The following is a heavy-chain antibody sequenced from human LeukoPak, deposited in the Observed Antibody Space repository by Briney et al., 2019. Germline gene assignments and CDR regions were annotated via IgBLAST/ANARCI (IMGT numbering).Heavy chain of an antibody. J-gene: IGHJ5*02. D-gene: IGHD3-3*01. CDR1: GGSFSGYY. Sequence: SETLSLTCAVYGGSFSGYYWSWIRQPPGKGLESIGEINHSGSTNYNPSLKSRVTISVETSKNQFSLKLSSVTAADTAVYYCARRNSITIFGVLIEGWFDPWGQGTLVTVSS. CDR3: ARRNSITIFGVLIEGWFDP. V-gene: IGHV4-34*01. CDR2: INHSGST.